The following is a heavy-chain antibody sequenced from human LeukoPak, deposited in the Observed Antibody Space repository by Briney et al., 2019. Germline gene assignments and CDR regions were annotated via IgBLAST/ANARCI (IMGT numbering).Heavy chain of an antibody. Sequence: SETLSLTCAVYGGSFSGYYWSWIRQPPGKGLEWIGEINHSGSTNCNPSLKSRVTISVDTSKNQFSLKLSSVTAADTAVYYCARGSRVWGSYVDYWGQGTLVTVSS. D-gene: IGHD3-16*01. V-gene: IGHV4-34*01. CDR1: GGSFSGYY. J-gene: IGHJ4*02. CDR3: ARGSRVWGSYVDY. CDR2: INHSGST.